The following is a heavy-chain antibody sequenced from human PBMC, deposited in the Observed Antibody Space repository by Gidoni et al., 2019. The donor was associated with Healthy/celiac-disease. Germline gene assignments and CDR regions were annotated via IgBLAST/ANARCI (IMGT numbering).Heavy chain of an antibody. CDR1: GFTFSSYS. J-gene: IGHJ6*02. CDR3: ARDLNDSSGYYLIGYYGMDV. D-gene: IGHD3-22*01. V-gene: IGHV3-21*01. Sequence: EVQLVESGGGLVKPGGSLRLSCAASGFTFSSYSMNWVRQAPGKGLEWVSSISSSSSYIYYADSVKGRFTISRDNAKNSLYLQMNSLRAEDTAVYYCARDLNDSSGYYLIGYYGMDVWGQGTTVTVSS. CDR2: ISSSSSYI.